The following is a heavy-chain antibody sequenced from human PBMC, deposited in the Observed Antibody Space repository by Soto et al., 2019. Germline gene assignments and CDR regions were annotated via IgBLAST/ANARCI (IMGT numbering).Heavy chain of an antibody. CDR3: TGEEEFDYGMAV. CDR1: GYTFTSYA. J-gene: IGHJ6*02. V-gene: IGHV1-3*01. Sequence: QVQLVQSGAEVKKPGASVKVSCKASGYTFTSYAMHWVRQAPGQRLEWMGWINAGNGNTKYSQKFQGRVTITRDTSASTAYMELSSLRSEDTAVYYCTGEEEFDYGMAVWGQGTTVTVSS. D-gene: IGHD3-10*01. CDR2: INAGNGNT.